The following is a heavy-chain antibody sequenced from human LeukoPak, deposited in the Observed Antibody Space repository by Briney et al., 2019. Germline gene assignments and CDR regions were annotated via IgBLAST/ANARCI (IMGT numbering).Heavy chain of an antibody. V-gene: IGHV1-18*01. CDR2: ISAYNGNT. CDR3: ARVPPLSSGRGSWFDP. D-gene: IGHD6-19*01. J-gene: IGHJ5*02. Sequence: GASVKVSCKASGYTFTSYGISWVRQAPGQGLEWMGWISAYNGNTNYAQKLQGRVTMTTDTSTSTAYMELRSLRSDDTAVYYCARVPPLSSGRGSWFDPWGQGTLVTVSS. CDR1: GYTFTSYG.